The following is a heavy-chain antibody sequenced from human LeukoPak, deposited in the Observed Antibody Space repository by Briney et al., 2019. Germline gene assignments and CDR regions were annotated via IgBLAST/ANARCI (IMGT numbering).Heavy chain of an antibody. Sequence: PGGSLRLSCAASGFTVSSNYMSWIRQPPGKGLEWIGSIYYSGSTYYNPSLKSRVTISVDTSKNQFSLKLSSVTAADTAVYYCARHEGGSYLGFDYWGQGTLVTVSS. D-gene: IGHD1-26*01. J-gene: IGHJ4*02. V-gene: IGHV4-39*01. CDR1: GFTVSSNY. CDR3: ARHEGGSYLGFDY. CDR2: IYYSGST.